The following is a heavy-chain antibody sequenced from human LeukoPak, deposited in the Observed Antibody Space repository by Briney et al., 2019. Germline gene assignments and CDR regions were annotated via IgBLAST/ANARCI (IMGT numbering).Heavy chain of an antibody. Sequence: PGGSLRLSCAASGFTVSSNYMSWVRQAPGKGLEWVSVIYSGGSTYYADSVKGRFTISRDNSKNTLYLQMNSLRAEDTAVYYCARGPSGSYQYYYYYYMDVWGKGTTVTISS. V-gene: IGHV3-66*01. CDR2: IYSGGST. D-gene: IGHD1-26*01. J-gene: IGHJ6*03. CDR3: ARGPSGSYQYYYYYYMDV. CDR1: GFTVSSNY.